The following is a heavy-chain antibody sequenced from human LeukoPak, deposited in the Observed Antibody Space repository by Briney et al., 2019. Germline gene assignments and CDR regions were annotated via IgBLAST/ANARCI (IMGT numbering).Heavy chain of an antibody. CDR1: GFTFNKFW. CDR2: ISPDGSVR. V-gene: IGHV3-7*01. Sequence: GGSLRLSCEGPGFTFNKFWINWVRHVPGRGLEWVANISPDGSVRKYVDSVKGRFAISRDNAQNSVSLHMSSLRPDDTAIYYCARVISFGDTSDPWGQGTHVIVSS. J-gene: IGHJ5*02. D-gene: IGHD3-10*01. CDR3: ARVISFGDTSDP.